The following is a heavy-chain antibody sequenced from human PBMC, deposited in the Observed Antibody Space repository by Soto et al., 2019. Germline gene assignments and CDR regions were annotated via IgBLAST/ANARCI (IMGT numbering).Heavy chain of an antibody. V-gene: IGHV3-48*02. CDR3: TRDVTWSEVY. CDR1: GFTYSNYD. D-gene: IGHD3-3*01. J-gene: IGHJ4*02. CDR2: ISASSSSI. Sequence: PGGALRLSCAASGFTYSNYDMNWTRQAPEKGLEWVAYISASSSSIYYADSVKGRFTISRDNAKNSLYLQMNSLRDEDTAVYYCTRDVTWSEVYWGQGVQVTVSS.